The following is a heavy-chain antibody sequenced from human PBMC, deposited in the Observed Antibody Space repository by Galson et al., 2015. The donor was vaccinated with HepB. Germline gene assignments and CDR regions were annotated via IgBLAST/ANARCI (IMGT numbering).Heavy chain of an antibody. J-gene: IGHJ4*02. V-gene: IGHV3-23*01. CDR2: ISRGGDTS. Sequence: SLRLSCAASGFTFSTYSMHWVRQAPGKGLECVSAISRGGDTSDYADSVKGRFTVSRDSSTNTLYLQMNGLRADDTAIYYCVRGTTAPDYWGQGTLVTVSS. CDR1: GFTFSTYS. CDR3: VRGTTAPDY. D-gene: IGHD2/OR15-2a*01.